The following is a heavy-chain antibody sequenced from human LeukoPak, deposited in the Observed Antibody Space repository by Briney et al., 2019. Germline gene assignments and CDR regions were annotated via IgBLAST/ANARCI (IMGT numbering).Heavy chain of an antibody. Sequence: GASVKVSCKASGYTFTSYDINWVRQATGQGLEWMGWMNPNSGNTGYAQKFQGRVTITRNTSISTAYMELSSLRSEDTAVYYCARGVPKRGAMAISSDAFDIWGQGTMVTVSS. J-gene: IGHJ3*02. CDR3: ARGVPKRGAMAISSDAFDI. CDR2: MNPNSGNT. D-gene: IGHD5-18*01. V-gene: IGHV1-8*03. CDR1: GYTFTSYD.